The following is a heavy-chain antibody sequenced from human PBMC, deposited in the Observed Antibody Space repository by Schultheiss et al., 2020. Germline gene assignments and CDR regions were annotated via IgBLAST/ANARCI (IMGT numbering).Heavy chain of an antibody. D-gene: IGHD6-25*01. J-gene: IGHJ3*02. V-gene: IGHV3-9*01. CDR1: GFTFDDSA. Sequence: SLQISCEASGFTFDDSAMHWVRQAPGKGPEWVSGISWNSVSIVYADSARGRFTISRDNAKKSLYLQMNSLRAEDTALYYCAKRKQRAFDIWGQGTMVTVSS. CDR3: AKRKQRAFDI. CDR2: ISWNSVSI.